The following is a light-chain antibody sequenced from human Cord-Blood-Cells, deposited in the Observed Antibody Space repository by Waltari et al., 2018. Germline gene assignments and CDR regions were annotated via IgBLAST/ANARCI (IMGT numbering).Light chain of an antibody. CDR3: QQYNSYSYT. CDR1: HSISSW. V-gene: IGKV1-5*01. CDR2: DGS. J-gene: IGKJ2*01. Sequence: DIQMTQSPSTLSASLGDRVTITCRASHSISSWLAWYQQKPGKAPKLLIYDGSMWESGVPARFSGSGSGTEFTLTISSLQPDDFATYYCQQYNSYSYTFGQGTKLEIK.